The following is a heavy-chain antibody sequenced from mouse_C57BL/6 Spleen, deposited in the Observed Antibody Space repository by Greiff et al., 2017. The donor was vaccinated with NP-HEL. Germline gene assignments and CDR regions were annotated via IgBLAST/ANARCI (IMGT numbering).Heavy chain of an antibody. V-gene: IGHV5-4*01. CDR1: GFTFSSYA. J-gene: IGHJ3*01. CDR2: ISDGGSYT. Sequence: EVQGVESGGGLVKPGGSLKLSCAASGFTFSSYAMSWVRQTPEKRLEWVATISDGGSYTYYPDNVKGRFTISRDNAKNNPYLQMSHLKSEDTAMYYCARVRGYDYDAFAYWGQGTLVTVSA. CDR3: ARVRGYDYDAFAY. D-gene: IGHD2-4*01.